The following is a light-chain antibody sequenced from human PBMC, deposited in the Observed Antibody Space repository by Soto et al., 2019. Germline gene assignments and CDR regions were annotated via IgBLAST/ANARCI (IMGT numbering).Light chain of an antibody. CDR3: QQLSRYPLT. CDR2: KAS. V-gene: IGKV1-5*03. CDR1: QSISTW. Sequence: DIQMTQSPSTLSASVGDRVTITCRASQSISTWLAWYQQEPGKAPKLLIHKASSLQSGVPSRFGGSGSETEFSLTIRALQPEDFATYYCQQLSRYPLTFGGGTKVDIK. J-gene: IGKJ4*01.